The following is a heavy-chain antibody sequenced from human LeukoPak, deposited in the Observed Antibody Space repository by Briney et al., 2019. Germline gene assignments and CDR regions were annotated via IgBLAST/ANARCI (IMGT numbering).Heavy chain of an antibody. CDR3: ARDLHGGYSSDY. Sequence: GGSLRLXCAASGFTFNNFGMHWVRQAPGKGLEWVAFMGYEGIHKYYADSVKGRFTIPKDNSKATLYLQMNSLRPEDTAVYYCARDLHGGYSSDYWGQGTLVTVSS. J-gene: IGHJ4*02. CDR2: MGYEGIHK. D-gene: IGHD4-23*01. CDR1: GFTFNNFG. V-gene: IGHV3-30*02.